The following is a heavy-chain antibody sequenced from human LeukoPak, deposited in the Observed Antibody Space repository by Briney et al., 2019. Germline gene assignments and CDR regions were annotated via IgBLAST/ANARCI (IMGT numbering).Heavy chain of an antibody. CDR1: GFTFSSYS. CDR2: IRDDGSNR. D-gene: IGHD3-10*01. V-gene: IGHV3-30*02. CDR3: AKEYYGSGSYYDS. Sequence: GGSLRLSCAASGFTFSSYSMNRVRQAPGKGLEWVAFIRDDGSNRYHADSVKGRFTISRDNSKNTLYLEMNSLRAEDTAVYYCAKEYYGSGSYYDSWGQGSLVTVSS. J-gene: IGHJ4*02.